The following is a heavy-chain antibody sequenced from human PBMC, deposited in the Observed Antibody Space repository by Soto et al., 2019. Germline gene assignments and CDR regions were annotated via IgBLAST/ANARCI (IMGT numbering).Heavy chain of an antibody. V-gene: IGHV3-23*01. CDR1: GFTFSSYA. J-gene: IGHJ4*02. D-gene: IGHD6-6*01. Sequence: PGGSLRLSCAASGFTFSSYAMSWVRQAPGKGLEWVSAISGSGGSTYYADSVKGRFTISRDNSKNTLYLQMNSLRAEDTAVYYCASSEYSSSQVRDYWGQGTLVTVSS. CDR2: ISGSGGST. CDR3: ASSEYSSSQVRDY.